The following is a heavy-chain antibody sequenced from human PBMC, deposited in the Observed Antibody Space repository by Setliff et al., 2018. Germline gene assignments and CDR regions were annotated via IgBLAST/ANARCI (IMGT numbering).Heavy chain of an antibody. J-gene: IGHJ4*02. Sequence: SETLSLTCTVSGGSISSGSHYWTWIRQPTGKRLEWIGHIDPSGDTNYSPSLKSRVTISRDTSKNQLSLELTSVTAADTAVYYCARSLSSGSYWNPRPFYSDYWGQGTLVTVSS. CDR3: ARSLSSGSYWNPRPFYSDY. CDR2: IDPSGDT. CDR1: GGSISSGSHY. V-gene: IGHV4-61*09. D-gene: IGHD3-10*01.